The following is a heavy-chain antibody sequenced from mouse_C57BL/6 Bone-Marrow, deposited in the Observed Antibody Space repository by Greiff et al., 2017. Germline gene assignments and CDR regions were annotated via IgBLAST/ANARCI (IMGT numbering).Heavy chain of an antibody. V-gene: IGHV2-2*01. CDR1: GFSLTSYG. Sequence: VQRVESGPGLVQPSQSLSITCTVSGFSLTSYGVHWVRQSPGTGLEWLGVIWSGGSTDYNAAFISRLSISKDNSKSQVFFKMNSLQADDTAIYYCARNSNPWFAYWGQGTLVTVSA. CDR3: ARNSNPWFAY. D-gene: IGHD2-5*01. J-gene: IGHJ3*01. CDR2: IWSGGST.